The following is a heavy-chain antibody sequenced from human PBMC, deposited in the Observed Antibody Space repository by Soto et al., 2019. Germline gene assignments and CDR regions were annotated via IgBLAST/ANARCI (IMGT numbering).Heavy chain of an antibody. J-gene: IGHJ4*02. CDR2: ISGSGGST. CDR1: GFTFSSYA. V-gene: IGHV3-23*01. Sequence: GSLRLSCAASGFTFSSYAMSWVRQAPGKGLEWVSAISGSGGSTYYADSVKGRFTISRDNSKNTLYLQMNSLRAEDTAVYYCAKEVYDFWSGPDIPYFDYWGQGTLVTVSS. CDR3: AKEVYDFWSGPDIPYFDY. D-gene: IGHD3-3*01.